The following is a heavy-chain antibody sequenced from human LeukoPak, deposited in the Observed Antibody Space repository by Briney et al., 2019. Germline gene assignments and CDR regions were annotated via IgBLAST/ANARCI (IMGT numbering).Heavy chain of an antibody. Sequence: ASVKVSCKASGYTFTSYGISWVRQAPGQGLEWMGWISAYNGNTNYAQKLQGRVTMTTDTSTSTAYMELRSLRSDDTAVYYCARGGLVSGYCSSTSCYKDRYFDYWGQGTLVTVSS. V-gene: IGHV1-18*01. CDR3: ARGGLVSGYCSSTSCYKDRYFDY. CDR2: ISAYNGNT. J-gene: IGHJ4*02. D-gene: IGHD2-2*02. CDR1: GYTFTSYG.